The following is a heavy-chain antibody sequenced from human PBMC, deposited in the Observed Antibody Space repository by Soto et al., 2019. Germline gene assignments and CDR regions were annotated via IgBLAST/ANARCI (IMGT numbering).Heavy chain of an antibody. CDR1: GGSMRNYF. V-gene: IGHV4-59*01. Sequence: SETLSLTCTVSGGSMRNYFWNWIRQPPGKGLEWIGYINYSGTTSFFPSSNHSLGSPYTISADTSKNQFSLNLLSVTTADTDVDFCAAGEASSRNLAQYYLDFWGQGTLVTVSS. J-gene: IGHJ4*02. CDR2: INYSGTT. D-gene: IGHD6-13*01. CDR3: AAGEASSRNLAQYYLDF.